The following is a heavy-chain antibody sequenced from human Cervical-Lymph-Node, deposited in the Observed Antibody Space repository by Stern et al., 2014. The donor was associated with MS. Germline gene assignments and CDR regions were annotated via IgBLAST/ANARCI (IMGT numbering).Heavy chain of an antibody. V-gene: IGHV1-2*06. CDR1: GNSFIDFN. CDR3: ATDGGSRFQMDV. D-gene: IGHD2-15*01. J-gene: IGHJ6*02. Sequence: QVQLGQSGAEVKKPGASVKVSCKASGNSFIDFNTHWVRQAPGQGLEWMGRISPHTDGATYAEKFQGRVTMTRDTPITTAYMELDRLTSDDTAVYYCATDGGSRFQMDVWGQGTTVTVSS. CDR2: ISPHTDGA.